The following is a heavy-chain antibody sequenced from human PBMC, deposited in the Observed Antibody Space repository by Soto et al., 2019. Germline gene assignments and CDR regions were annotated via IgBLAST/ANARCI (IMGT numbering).Heavy chain of an antibody. CDR3: ARGDYGDYFDY. D-gene: IGHD4-17*01. V-gene: IGHV4-59*08. CDR2: FYYTGRT. J-gene: IGHJ4*02. CDR1: GGSISSYY. Sequence: QVQLQESGPGLVKPSETLSLTCTVSGGSISSYYWTWIRQPPGKGLEWIGYFYYTGRTSYNPSLKSRVTMSVDTSQNQFSLKLTSVTAADTGVYYFARGDYGDYFDYWGQGTLVTVSS.